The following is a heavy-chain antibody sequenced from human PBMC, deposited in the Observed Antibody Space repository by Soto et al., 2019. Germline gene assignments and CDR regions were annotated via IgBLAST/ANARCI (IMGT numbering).Heavy chain of an antibody. D-gene: IGHD3-10*01. CDR1: GFTFSNYA. CDR3: SKREKGSPIHLAC. V-gene: IGHV3-23*01. J-gene: IGHJ4*02. CDR2: ISGSGGST. Sequence: PGGSLRLSCAASGFTFSNYAMSWVRQAPGKGLEWVSSISGSGGSTYYADSVKGRFTVSRDNSKNTVYLQMNSLRIEGTAVYYCSKREKGSPIHLACWGQGTQVPVSS.